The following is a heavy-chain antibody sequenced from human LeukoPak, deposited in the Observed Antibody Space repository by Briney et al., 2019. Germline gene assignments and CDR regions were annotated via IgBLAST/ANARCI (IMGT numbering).Heavy chain of an antibody. CDR2: ISYDGSNK. CDR3: VRQFAS. V-gene: IGHV3-30-3*01. CDR1: GFTFSSYA. J-gene: IGHJ4*02. Sequence: QPGGSLRLSCAASGFTFSSYAMHWVRQAPGKGLEWVAVISYDGSNKYYADSVKGRFTISRDNSKNTLYLQMNSLRAEDTAVYYCVRQFASWGQGTLVTVSS.